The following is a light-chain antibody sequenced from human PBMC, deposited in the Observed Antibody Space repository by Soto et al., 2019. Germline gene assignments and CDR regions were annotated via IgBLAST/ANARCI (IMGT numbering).Light chain of an antibody. CDR2: GAS. Sequence: EIVLMQSPGTLSLSPGDRATLSCRASQSVSSNYLAWYQQKPGQAPRLLIFGASSRSTGIPDRFSGSGSGTDFTLTIGRLEPEDFAVYYCQQYDTSPPLTFGGGTKVEIK. V-gene: IGKV3-20*01. J-gene: IGKJ4*01. CDR1: QSVSSNY. CDR3: QQYDTSPPLT.